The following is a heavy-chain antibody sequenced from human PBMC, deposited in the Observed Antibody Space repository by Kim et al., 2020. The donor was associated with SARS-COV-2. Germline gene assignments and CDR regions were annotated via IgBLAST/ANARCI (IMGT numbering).Heavy chain of an antibody. V-gene: IGHV3-33*01. Sequence: GSLRLSCAASGFTFSSYGMHWVRQAPGKGLEWVAVIWYDGSNKYYADSVKGRFTISRDNSKNTLYLQMNSLRAEDTAVYYCARDGSVEVDAFDIWGQGTMVTVSS. D-gene: IGHD6-19*01. CDR1: GFTFSSYG. J-gene: IGHJ3*02. CDR3: ARDGSVEVDAFDI. CDR2: IWYDGSNK.